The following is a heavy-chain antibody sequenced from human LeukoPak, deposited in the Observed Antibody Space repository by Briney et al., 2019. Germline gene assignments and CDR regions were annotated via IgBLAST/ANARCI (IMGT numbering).Heavy chain of an antibody. CDR3: ASGSEGGGVYYFDY. J-gene: IGHJ4*02. Sequence: PSETLSLTCTVSGGSLSGYHWTWIRQPPGKGLEWIGYIYYSGSTSYSPSLESRVTISVDTSKNQFSLKLNSVTAADTAVYYCASGSEGGGVYYFDYWGQGTLVTVSS. D-gene: IGHD6-13*01. CDR2: IYYSGST. V-gene: IGHV4-59*01. CDR1: GGSLSGYH.